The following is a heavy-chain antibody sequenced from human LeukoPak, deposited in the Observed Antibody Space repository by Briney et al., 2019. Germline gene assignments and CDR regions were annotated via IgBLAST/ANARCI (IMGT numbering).Heavy chain of an antibody. CDR1: GLTFSIYA. V-gene: IGHV3-23*01. CDR3: AKDRTVGASYWYFDL. D-gene: IGHD1-26*01. CDR2: FSGSGGST. J-gene: IGHJ2*01. Sequence: PGGSLRLSCAASGLTFSIYAISWVREARGKGLEWVSAFSGSGGSTYYADSVKGRFTISRDNSKNTLYLQMNSLRAEDTAVYYCAKDRTVGASYWYFDLWGRGTLVTVSS.